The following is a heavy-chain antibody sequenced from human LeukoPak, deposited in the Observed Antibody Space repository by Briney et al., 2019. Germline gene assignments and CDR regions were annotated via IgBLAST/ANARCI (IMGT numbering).Heavy chain of an antibody. V-gene: IGHV3-23*01. CDR1: GFTFSSYA. CDR2: ISGSGGST. D-gene: IGHD3-10*01. Sequence: GGSLRLSCAASGFTFSSYAMSWVRQAPGGGLEGVSAISGSGGSTYYADSVKGRFTISRDNSKNTLYLQMNSLRAEDSLRAEDTAVYYCARDRSGYFDYWGQGTLVTVSS. CDR3: TAVYYCARDRSGYFDY. J-gene: IGHJ4*02.